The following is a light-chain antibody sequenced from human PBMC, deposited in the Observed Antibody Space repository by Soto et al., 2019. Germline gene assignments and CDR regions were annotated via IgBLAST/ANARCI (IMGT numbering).Light chain of an antibody. CDR2: GAS. V-gene: IGKV3-15*01. J-gene: IGKJ1*01. CDR1: QSVSSN. Sequence: EIVMTQSPATLSVSPGERATLSCRASQSVSSNLAWYQQKPGQAPRLLIYGASTRATGIPARFSGSGSGKEFTLTISSLQSEAFAVYYCQQYNNWPRTFGQGNKVEIK. CDR3: QQYNNWPRT.